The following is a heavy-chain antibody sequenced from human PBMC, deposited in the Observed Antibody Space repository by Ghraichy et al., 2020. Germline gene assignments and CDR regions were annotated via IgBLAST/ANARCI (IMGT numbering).Heavy chain of an antibody. D-gene: IGHD3-10*01. CDR2: INHSRST. Sequence: SETLSLTCAVYGGSFSGYYWSWIRQPPGKGLEWIEEINHSRSTNYNPSLKSRVTISVDTSKNQFSLKLSSVTAADTAVYYCARGGIYYYDGWGQGTMVTVSS. V-gene: IGHV4-34*01. J-gene: IGHJ3*01. CDR1: GGSFSGYY. CDR3: ARGGIYYYDG.